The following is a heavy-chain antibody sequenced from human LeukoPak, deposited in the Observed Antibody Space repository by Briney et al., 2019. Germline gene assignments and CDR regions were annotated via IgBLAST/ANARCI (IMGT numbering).Heavy chain of an antibody. J-gene: IGHJ4*02. V-gene: IGHV3-30*03. Sequence: GGSLRLSCAASGFTFSSYGMHWVRQAPGKGLEWVAVISYDGSNKYYADSVKGRFTISRDNSKNTLYLQMNSLRAEDTGVYYCARADGYNPRLDYWGQGTLVTVSS. CDR1: GFTFSSYG. CDR2: ISYDGSNK. CDR3: ARADGYNPRLDY. D-gene: IGHD5-24*01.